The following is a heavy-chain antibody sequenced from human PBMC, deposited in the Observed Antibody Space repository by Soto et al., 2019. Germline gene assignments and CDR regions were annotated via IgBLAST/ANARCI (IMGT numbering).Heavy chain of an antibody. Sequence: QVKLVESGGDLVKPGGSLRLSCVASGFSFSDNYMSWIRQAPGKGLEWISFINIGSTYTNYADSVKGRFTIARDDAKNSLFLQMDSLRAEDTALYFCSTVQQLMPGAEYFHHWGQGTLVTVSS. J-gene: IGHJ1*01. D-gene: IGHD6-13*01. V-gene: IGHV3-11*05. CDR2: INIGSTYT. CDR1: GFSFSDNY. CDR3: STVQQLMPGAEYFHH.